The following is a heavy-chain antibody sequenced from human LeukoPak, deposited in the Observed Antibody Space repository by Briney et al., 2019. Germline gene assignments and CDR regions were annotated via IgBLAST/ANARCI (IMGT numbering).Heavy chain of an antibody. D-gene: IGHD2-2*01. J-gene: IGHJ4*02. CDR3: AKGGIGIVVVPAAMALDY. CDR2: IKSKTDGGTT. Sequence: GGSLRLSCAASGFTFSNAWMSWVRQAPGKGLEWVGRIKSKTDGGTTDYAAPVKGRFTISRDDSKNTLYLQMNSLKTEDTAVYYCAKGGIGIVVVPAAMALDYWGQGTLVTVSS. CDR1: GFTFSNAW. V-gene: IGHV3-15*01.